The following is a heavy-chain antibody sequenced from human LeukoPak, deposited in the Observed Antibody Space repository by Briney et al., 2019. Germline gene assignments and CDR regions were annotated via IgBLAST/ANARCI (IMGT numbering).Heavy chain of an antibody. CDR2: IYYSGST. J-gene: IGHJ5*02. V-gene: IGHV4-59*11. Sequence: SETLSLTCTVSGGSISSHYWSWIRQPPGKGLEWIGYIYYSGSTNYNPSLKSRVTISVDTTKNQFSLKLSSVTAADTAVYYCARGIHSSSWYDWFDPWGQGTLVTVSS. CDR3: ARGIHSSSWYDWFDP. CDR1: GGSISSHY. D-gene: IGHD6-13*01.